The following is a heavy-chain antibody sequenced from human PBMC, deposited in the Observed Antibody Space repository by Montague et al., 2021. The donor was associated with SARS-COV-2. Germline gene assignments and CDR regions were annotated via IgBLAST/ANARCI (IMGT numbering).Heavy chain of an antibody. CDR1: GGFISSSD. D-gene: IGHD5-18*01. CDR2: IYHSGNT. J-gene: IGHJ2*01. V-gene: IGHV4-59*01. CDR3: ARESDSYPSGTQYFDL. Sequence: SETLSLTCTIPGGFISSSDWSWIRQPPGKGLEWIGYIYHSGNTNYNPSLKSRVTISIDTSMNQFSLSLSSMTAADTAVYFCARESDSYPSGTQYFDLWGRGTLVTVSS.